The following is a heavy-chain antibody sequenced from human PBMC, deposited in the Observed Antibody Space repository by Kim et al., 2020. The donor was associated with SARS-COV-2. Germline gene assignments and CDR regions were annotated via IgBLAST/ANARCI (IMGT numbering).Heavy chain of an antibody. CDR2: INHSGST. D-gene: IGHD5-12*01. CDR3: ARRLFKGKKRLEMATIDY. CDR1: GGSFSGYY. J-gene: IGHJ4*02. Sequence: SETLSLTCAVYGGSFSGYYWSWIRQPPGKGLEWIGEINHSGSTNYNPSLKSRVTISVDTSKNQFSLKLSSVTAADTAVYYCARRLFKGKKRLEMATIDYWGQGTLVTVSS. V-gene: IGHV4-34*01.